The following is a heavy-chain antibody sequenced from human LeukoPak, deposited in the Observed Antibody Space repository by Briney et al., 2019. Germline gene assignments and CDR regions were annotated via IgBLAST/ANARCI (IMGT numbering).Heavy chain of an antibody. CDR3: ARSNSYGIFDY. D-gene: IGHD5-18*01. CDR2: IYYSGST. Sequence: SETLSLTCTVSGGSISSYYWSWIRQTPGKGLEWIGYIYYSGSTNYNPSLKSRVTISVDTSKNQLSLKLSSVTAADTAVYYCARSNSYGIFDYWGQGTLVTVSS. CDR1: GGSISSYY. J-gene: IGHJ4*02. V-gene: IGHV4-59*01.